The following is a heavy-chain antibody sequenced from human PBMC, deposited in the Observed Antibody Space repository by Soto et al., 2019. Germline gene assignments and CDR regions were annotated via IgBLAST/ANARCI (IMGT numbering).Heavy chain of an antibody. D-gene: IGHD4-17*01. J-gene: IGHJ4*02. V-gene: IGHV4-30-4*01. CDR3: ARSEATVLDY. CDR1: GGSISSVDYF. CDR2: IYYSGST. Sequence: SETLSLTCTVSGGSISSVDYFWSWIRQPPGKGLEWIGYIYYSGSTYYNPSLKSRVTISVDTSKNQFSLKLSSVTAADTAVYYCARSEATVLDYWGQGTLVTVSS.